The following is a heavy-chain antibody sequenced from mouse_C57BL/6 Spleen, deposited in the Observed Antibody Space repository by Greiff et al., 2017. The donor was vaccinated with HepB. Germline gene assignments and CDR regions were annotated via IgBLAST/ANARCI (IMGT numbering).Heavy chain of an antibody. D-gene: IGHD1-1*01. Sequence: VQLQQPGAELVMPGASVKLSCKASGYTFTSYWMHWVKQRPGQGLEWIGEIDPSDSYTNYNQKFKGKSTLTVDKSSSTAYMPLSSLTSEDSAVYYCARAGHYYGSSFYFDYWGQGTTLTVSS. CDR1: GYTFTSYW. CDR3: ARAGHYYGSSFYFDY. CDR2: IDPSDSYT. V-gene: IGHV1-69*01. J-gene: IGHJ2*01.